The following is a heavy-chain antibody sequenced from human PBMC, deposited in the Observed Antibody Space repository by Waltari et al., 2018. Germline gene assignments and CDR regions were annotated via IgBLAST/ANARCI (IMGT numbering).Heavy chain of an antibody. J-gene: IGHJ4*02. CDR2: IIPSFGTA. Sequence: QVQLVQSGAEVKKPGSSVKVSCKASGGTFSSYAISWVRQAPGQGLEWMGGIIPSFGTANYAQKFQGRVTSTADESTSTAYMELSSLRSEDTAVYYCASTRFLEWLLYYWGQGTLVTVSS. CDR1: GGTFSSYA. CDR3: ASTRFLEWLLYY. V-gene: IGHV1-69*01. D-gene: IGHD3-3*01.